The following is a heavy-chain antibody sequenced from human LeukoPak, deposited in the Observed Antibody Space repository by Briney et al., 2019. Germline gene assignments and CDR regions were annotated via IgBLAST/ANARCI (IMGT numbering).Heavy chain of an antibody. D-gene: IGHD2/OR15-2a*01. CDR1: GYTFTGFY. CDR2: INPNSGGT. J-gene: IGHJ3*02. V-gene: IGHV1-2*02. CDR3: ARGRVYRAFDI. Sequence: ASVKVSCKTSGYTFTGFYIHWVRQAPGQGLEWMGWINPNSGGTNYAQNFQGRVTMTRDTSISTAYMDLSRVKYDDTAVYYCARGRVYRAFDIWGQGTMVTVSS.